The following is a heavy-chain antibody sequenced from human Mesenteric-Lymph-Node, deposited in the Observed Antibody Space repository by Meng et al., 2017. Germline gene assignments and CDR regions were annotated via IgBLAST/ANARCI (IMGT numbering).Heavy chain of an antibody. CDR1: GGSISSDNL. J-gene: IGHJ4*01. V-gene: IGHV4-4*02. CDR3: ARATVTRLFDY. CDR2: SYLSGST. Sequence: SETLSLTCAVSGGSISSDNLWSWVRQPPGKGLEWIGESYLSGSTYYNPSLKDRVTISLDKSRNHFSLKLGSVTAADTAVYYCARATVTRLFDYWGQGTLVTVSS. D-gene: IGHD4-17*01.